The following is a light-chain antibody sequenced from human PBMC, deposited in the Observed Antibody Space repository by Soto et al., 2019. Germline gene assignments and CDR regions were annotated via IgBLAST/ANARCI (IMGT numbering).Light chain of an antibody. V-gene: IGLV2-14*01. CDR3: SSYTVSSSWV. J-gene: IGLJ3*02. Sequence: QSALTQPASVSGSPGQSITISCTGTTSDVGGYNYVSWYQHHPGKAPKLVIYEVSNRPSGVSNRFSASKSGNTASLTISGLQAEDEAVYYCSSYTVSSSWVFGGGTKLTVL. CDR1: TSDVGGYNY. CDR2: EVS.